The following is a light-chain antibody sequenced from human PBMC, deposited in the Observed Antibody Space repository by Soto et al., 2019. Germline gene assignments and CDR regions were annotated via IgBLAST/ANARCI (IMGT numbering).Light chain of an antibody. Sequence: QSVLTQPPSVSGAPGERVTISCTGSSSDIGAGYRVRWYQQVPGTAPKLLIYDNTNRPSGVPARFSGSKSGTSASLAISGLRSEDEADYYCAAWDDSLSVLFGGGTKVTVL. V-gene: IGLV1-40*01. CDR3: AAWDDSLSVL. CDR1: SSDIGAGYR. J-gene: IGLJ3*02. CDR2: DNT.